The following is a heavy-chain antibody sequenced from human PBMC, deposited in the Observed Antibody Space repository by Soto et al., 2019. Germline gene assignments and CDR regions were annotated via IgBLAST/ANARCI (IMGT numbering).Heavy chain of an antibody. V-gene: IGHV3-23*01. CDR1: GFTFSIYA. CDR2: ISKTGGSA. CDR3: ATHRDEEEVYFYYGMDV. Sequence: EVQVLESGGGLVQPGGSLRLSCKASGFTFSIYAMTWVRQTPGKGLEWVSSISKTGGSADYADSVKGRFTISRDNSKDTLYLQMDTLRPDDTATYYCATHRDEEEVYFYYGMDVWGRGTTVTVSS. J-gene: IGHJ6*02. D-gene: IGHD3-10*01.